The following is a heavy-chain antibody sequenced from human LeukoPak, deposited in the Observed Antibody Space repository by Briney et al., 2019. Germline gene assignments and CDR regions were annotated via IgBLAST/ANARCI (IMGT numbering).Heavy chain of an antibody. CDR1: GFTFSLYG. CDR2: IGGSGGGA. CDR3: AKGGLRGGTYNDDF. Sequence: GGSLRLSCAASGFTFSLYGMSWVRQAPGKGLEWVAGIGGSGGGAYYAEALTGRSTISRDNSKNTVYLQMNDLRVEDTAIYYCAKGGLRGGTYNDDFWGQGTLVTVSS. V-gene: IGHV3-23*01. D-gene: IGHD3-16*01. J-gene: IGHJ4*02.